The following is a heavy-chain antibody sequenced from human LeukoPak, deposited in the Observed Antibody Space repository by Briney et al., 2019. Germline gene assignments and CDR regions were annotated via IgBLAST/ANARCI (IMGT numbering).Heavy chain of an antibody. CDR1: GYSFSTYW. D-gene: IGHD3-22*01. J-gene: IGHJ4*02. Sequence: GESLKISCVGSGYSFSTYWIGWVRQMPGKGLEWMGIIYIGDSDTRYSPSFQGQVTISGDKSINTAFLQWSSLKASDTGMYYCVRLGNYDSGSYWDYWGQGTLVTVSS. V-gene: IGHV5-51*01. CDR3: VRLGNYDSGSYWDY. CDR2: IYIGDSDT.